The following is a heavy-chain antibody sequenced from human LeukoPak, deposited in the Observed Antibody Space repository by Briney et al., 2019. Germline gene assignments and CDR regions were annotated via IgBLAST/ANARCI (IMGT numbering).Heavy chain of an antibody. D-gene: IGHD3-16*02. CDR2: VNPNGKR. Sequence: ASAKVSCKASGYISTNYDINWVRQAAGQGLEWVGWVNPNGKRVYAQKFQGRVTLSTDSSINTAYMELTSLRSDDTAVYYCAKGLRSDFWGQGTLVSVSS. V-gene: IGHV1-8*01. J-gene: IGHJ4*02. CDR1: GYISTNYD. CDR3: AKGLRSDF.